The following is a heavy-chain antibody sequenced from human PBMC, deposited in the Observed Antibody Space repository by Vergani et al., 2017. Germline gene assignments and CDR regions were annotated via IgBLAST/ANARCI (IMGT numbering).Heavy chain of an antibody. D-gene: IGHD7-27*01. Sequence: LRLSCAASGFTVSSNYLSWVRQAPGKALEWLARIDWDDDKFYSTSLKTRLTISKDTSKNQVVLTMTNMDPVDTATYYCARSSNWGSTGFDYWGQGTLVTVSS. CDR1: GFTVSSNY. CDR3: ARSSNWGSTGFDY. J-gene: IGHJ4*02. V-gene: IGHV2-70*16. CDR2: IDWDDDK.